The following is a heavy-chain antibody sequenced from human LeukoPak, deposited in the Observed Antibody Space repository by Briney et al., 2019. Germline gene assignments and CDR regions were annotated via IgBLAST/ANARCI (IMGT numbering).Heavy chain of an antibody. CDR2: MNPNSGNT. Sequence: ASVKVSCKASGYTFTSYGINWVRQATGQGLEWMGWMNPNSGNTGYAQKFQGRVTMTRNTSIGTAYMELSSLRSEDTAVYYCARVDYGDYGGYYYYGMDVWGQGTTVTVSS. D-gene: IGHD4-17*01. J-gene: IGHJ6*02. CDR3: ARVDYGDYGGYYYYGMDV. V-gene: IGHV1-8*01. CDR1: GYTFTSYG.